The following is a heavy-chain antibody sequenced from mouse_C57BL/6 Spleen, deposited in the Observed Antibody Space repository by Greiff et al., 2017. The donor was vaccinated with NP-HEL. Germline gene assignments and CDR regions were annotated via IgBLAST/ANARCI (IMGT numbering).Heavy chain of an antibody. CDR3: ARRGGTTVVAPYYAMDY. J-gene: IGHJ4*01. Sequence: QVQLQQSGAELVKPGASVKISCKASGYAFSSYWMNWVKQRPGKGLEWIGQIYPGDGDTNYNGKFKGKATLTAAKSSSTAYLQLSSLTSEDSAVYFCARRGGTTVVAPYYAMDYWGQGTSVTVSS. CDR2: IYPGDGDT. CDR1: GYAFSSYW. V-gene: IGHV1-80*01. D-gene: IGHD1-1*01.